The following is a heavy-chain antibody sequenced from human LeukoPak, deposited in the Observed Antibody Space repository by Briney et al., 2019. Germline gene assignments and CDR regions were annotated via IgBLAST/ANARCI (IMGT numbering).Heavy chain of an antibody. CDR2: VYNSGST. V-gene: IGHV4-61*02. Sequence: SQTLSLTCIVSGGSISRGSYYWNWIRQPAGKGLEWMGRVYNSGSTNYNPSLKSRVTISTDMSKNQFSLKLSSVTAADTAVYYCARQTFGALYFDSWGQGTLVTVSS. CDR3: ARQTFGALYFDS. D-gene: IGHD3-10*01. J-gene: IGHJ4*02. CDR1: GGSISRGSYY.